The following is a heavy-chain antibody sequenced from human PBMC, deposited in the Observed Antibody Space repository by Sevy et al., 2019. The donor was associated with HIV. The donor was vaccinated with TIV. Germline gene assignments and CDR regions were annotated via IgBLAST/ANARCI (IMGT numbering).Heavy chain of an antibody. CDR1: GGSISSGGYY. V-gene: IGHV4-31*03. CDR3: ARGSPDIDYYDSSGYYALPP. CDR2: IYYSGST. D-gene: IGHD3-22*01. J-gene: IGHJ5*02. Sequence: SETLSLTCTVSGGSISSGGYYWSWIRQHPGKGLEWIGYIYYSGSTYYNPSLKSRVTISVDTSKNQFSLKLSSVTAADTAVYYCARGSPDIDYYDSSGYYALPPWGQGTLVTVSS.